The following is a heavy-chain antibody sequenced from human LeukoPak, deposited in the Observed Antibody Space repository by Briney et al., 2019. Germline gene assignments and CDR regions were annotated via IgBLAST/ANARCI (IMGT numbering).Heavy chain of an antibody. J-gene: IGHJ4*02. D-gene: IGHD3-10*01. Sequence: PGGSLRLSCVASGLTFRTYWMHWVRQAPGKGLVWVSRIKGDGSTTNYADSVRGRFSISRDNAKNTVYLQMNSLRAEDTAVYYCARDIVFGSGSCLDWGQGALVTVSS. CDR3: ARDIVFGSGSCLD. CDR1: GLTFRTYW. V-gene: IGHV3-74*01. CDR2: IKGDGSTT.